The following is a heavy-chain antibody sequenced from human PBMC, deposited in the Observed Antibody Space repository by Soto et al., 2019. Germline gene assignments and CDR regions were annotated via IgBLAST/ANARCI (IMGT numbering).Heavy chain of an antibody. V-gene: IGHV3-21*01. D-gene: IGHD6-13*01. J-gene: IGHJ5*02. Sequence: EVQLVESGGGLVKPGGSLRLSCAASGFTLSENSMNWVRQAPGKGLEWVSSISGTTGYTYYADSVKGRFTISRDNAKTSLYLQMNSLRAEDTAVYYCAKSYSTSTNFDPWGQGTLVTVSS. CDR1: GFTLSENS. CDR3: AKSYSTSTNFDP. CDR2: ISGTTGYT.